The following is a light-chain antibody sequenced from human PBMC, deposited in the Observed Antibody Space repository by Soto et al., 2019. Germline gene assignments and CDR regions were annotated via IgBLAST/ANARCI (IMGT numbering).Light chain of an antibody. CDR1: QSVSSD. J-gene: IGKJ1*01. Sequence: EIMPTQSPATLSVSPGERATLFCRASQSVSSDLAWYHRKPGQAPRLLVSGASTRATGIPARFSGSGSGTEFTLTISSLQPEDFEVYYCQQYNNWPWTFGQGTKVDIK. CDR3: QQYNNWPWT. CDR2: GAS. V-gene: IGKV3-15*01.